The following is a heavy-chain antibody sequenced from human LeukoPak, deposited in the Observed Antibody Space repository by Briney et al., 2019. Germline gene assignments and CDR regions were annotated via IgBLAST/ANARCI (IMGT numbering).Heavy chain of an antibody. J-gene: IGHJ3*02. Sequence: SETLSLTCSVSGASVSSGSYFWNWIRQPAGKGLEWLGRIYTSGYTNYNPSLRSRVTLSLDTSKSQFSLKLTAVPAADTAIYFCARTYYDRVSGSFRHDTFEIWGQGTLITVSS. CDR1: GASVSSGSYF. CDR2: IYTSGYT. V-gene: IGHV4-61*02. CDR3: ARTYYDRVSGSFRHDTFEI. D-gene: IGHD3-16*02.